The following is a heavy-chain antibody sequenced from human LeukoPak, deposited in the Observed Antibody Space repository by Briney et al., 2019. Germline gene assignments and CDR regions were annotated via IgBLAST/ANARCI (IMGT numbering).Heavy chain of an antibody. CDR3: ARDRMGTTAKHTYYYYGMDV. Sequence: SVKVSCKASGYTFTSYGIRRVRQAPGQGLEWMGRIIPILGIANYAQKFQGGVTLTADTSTSTAYMELSSLRSEDTAVYYCARDRMGTTAKHTYYYYGMDVWGQGTTVTVSS. D-gene: IGHD4-11*01. CDR2: IIPILGIA. CDR1: GYTFTSYG. J-gene: IGHJ6*02. V-gene: IGHV1-69*04.